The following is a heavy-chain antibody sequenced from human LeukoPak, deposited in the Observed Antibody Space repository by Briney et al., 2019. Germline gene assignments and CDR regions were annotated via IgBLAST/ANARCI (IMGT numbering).Heavy chain of an antibody. Sequence: SETLSLTCTVSGGSICSGDYYWSWIRQPPGKGLEWIGYTYYSGSTYYNPSLKSRATISVDTSKNQFSLKLTSVTAADTAVYYCARPYYYDSRIDPWGQGTLVTVSS. CDR2: TYYSGST. J-gene: IGHJ5*02. CDR3: ARPYYYDSRIDP. D-gene: IGHD3-22*01. CDR1: GGSICSGDYY. V-gene: IGHV4-30-4*01.